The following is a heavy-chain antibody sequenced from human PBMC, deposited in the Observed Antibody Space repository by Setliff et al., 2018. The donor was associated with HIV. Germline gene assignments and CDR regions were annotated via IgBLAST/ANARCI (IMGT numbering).Heavy chain of an antibody. J-gene: IGHJ6*03. V-gene: IGHV5-51*01. Sequence: GESLKISCKASGYGFNSYWIAWVRQMSGKGLEWMGIIYPGDSEIRYSPSFQGQVIISADKSISTAYLPWSSLKASDTAKYYCARLSGDLHMDVWGKGTTVTVSS. CDR1: GYGFNSYW. D-gene: IGHD7-27*01. CDR2: IYPGDSEI. CDR3: ARLSGDLHMDV.